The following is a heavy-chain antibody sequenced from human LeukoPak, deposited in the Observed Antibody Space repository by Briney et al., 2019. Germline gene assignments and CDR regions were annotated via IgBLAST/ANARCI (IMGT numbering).Heavy chain of an antibody. Sequence: SETLSLTCTVSGGSISSSSYYWGWIRQPPGKGLEWIGSIYYSGSTYYNPSLKSRVTISVDTSKNQFPLKLSSVTAADTAVYYCARVGDFWSGFYLDYWGQGALVTVSS. CDR2: IYYSGST. V-gene: IGHV4-39*06. D-gene: IGHD3-3*01. CDR1: GGSISSSSYY. CDR3: ARVGDFWSGFYLDY. J-gene: IGHJ4*02.